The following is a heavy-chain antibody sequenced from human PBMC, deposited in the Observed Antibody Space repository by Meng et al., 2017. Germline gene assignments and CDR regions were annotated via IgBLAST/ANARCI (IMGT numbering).Heavy chain of an antibody. J-gene: IGHJ6*02. Sequence: ASVKVSCKASGYTFTGYYMHWVRQAPGQGLEWMGWINPNSGGTNYAQKFQGRVTMTRDMSISTAYMELSRLRSDDTAVYYCAREHLVGATNGIYYYGMDVWGQGTTVTISS. CDR1: GYTFTGYY. CDR3: AREHLVGATNGIYYYGMDV. D-gene: IGHD1-26*01. V-gene: IGHV1-2*02. CDR2: INPNSGGT.